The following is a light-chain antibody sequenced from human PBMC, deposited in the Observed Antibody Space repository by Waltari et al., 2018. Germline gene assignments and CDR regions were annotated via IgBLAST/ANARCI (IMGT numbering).Light chain of an antibody. CDR1: KLGAKS. Sequence: YVLPQPPSLSVAPGETATITCRCNKLGAKSGHWYQQRPGQAPVLVMHYESDRPSGIPARFSGSNSGNTATLSIRGVEAGDGADYYCQVWDSETPGVIFGGGTKLTVL. CDR3: QVWDSETPGVI. CDR2: YES. J-gene: IGLJ2*01. V-gene: IGLV3-21*04.